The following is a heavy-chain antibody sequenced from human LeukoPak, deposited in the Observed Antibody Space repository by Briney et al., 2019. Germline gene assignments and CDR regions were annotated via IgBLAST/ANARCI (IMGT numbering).Heavy chain of an antibody. CDR1: GYTFTSYG. CDR2: ISAYNGNT. V-gene: IGHV1-18*01. J-gene: IGHJ3*02. Sequence: GASVKVSCKASGYTFTSYGISWVRQAPGQGLEWMGWISAYNGNTNYAQKLQGRVTITTDTSISTSYMELSGLRSDDTAVYYCARELRHDDIWGQGTMVTVSS. CDR3: ARELRHDDI. D-gene: IGHD2-21*02.